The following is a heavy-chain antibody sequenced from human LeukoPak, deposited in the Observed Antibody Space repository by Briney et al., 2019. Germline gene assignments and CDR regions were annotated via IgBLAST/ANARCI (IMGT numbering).Heavy chain of an antibody. CDR2: INPNSGGT. Sequence: GASVKVSCKASGYTFTGYYMHWVRQAPGQGLEWMGWINPNSGGTNYAQKFQGRVTMTRDTSISTAYMELSRLRSDDTAVYYCAXLXDIXITFGGVVLDYWGQGTLVTVSS. V-gene: IGHV1-2*02. CDR1: GYTFTGYY. J-gene: IGHJ4*02. CDR3: AXLXDIXITFGGVVLDY. D-gene: IGHD3-16*01.